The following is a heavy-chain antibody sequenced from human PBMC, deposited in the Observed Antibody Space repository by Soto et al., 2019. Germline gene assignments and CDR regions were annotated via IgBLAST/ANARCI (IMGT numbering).Heavy chain of an antibody. D-gene: IGHD5-12*01. CDR1: GGSINSGDYY. J-gene: IGHJ5*02. V-gene: IGHV4-30-4*01. CDR2: IYYSGST. Sequence: SETLSLTCTVSGGSINSGDYYWSWIRQPPGKGLEWIGYIYYSGSTYYNPSLKSRVTISVDTSKNQFSLKLSSVTAADTAVYYCARLGGVATIDWFDPWGQGTLVT. CDR3: ARLGGVATIDWFDP.